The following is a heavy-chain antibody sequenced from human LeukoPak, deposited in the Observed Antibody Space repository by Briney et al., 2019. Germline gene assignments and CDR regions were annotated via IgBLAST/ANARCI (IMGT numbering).Heavy chain of an antibody. CDR3: ARDHDWAFDS. D-gene: IGHD3-9*01. Sequence: GGSLRLSCAASGFTFGSYSMNWVRQAPGKGLEWVSYIRSTDTIYYEESVKGRFTISRDNAKNSLYLQMNSLRVEDTAVYYCARDHDWAFDSWGQGILVTVSS. J-gene: IGHJ4*02. V-gene: IGHV3-48*01. CDR2: IRSTDTI. CDR1: GFTFGSYS.